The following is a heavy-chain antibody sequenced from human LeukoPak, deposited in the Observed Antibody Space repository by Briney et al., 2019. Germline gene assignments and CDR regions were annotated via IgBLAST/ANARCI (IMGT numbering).Heavy chain of an antibody. D-gene: IGHD6-13*01. CDR2: ISPDSGYI. CDR3: APFSAVTHYYFDY. CDR1: GFTFSSHS. Sequence: GGSLRLSCAASGFTFSSHSLMWVRQAPGKGLEWVSSISPDSGYIYYADSVKGRFTIPRDNAENSLFLQMNSLGAEDTAVYYCAPFSAVTHYYFDYWGQGTLVTVSS. J-gene: IGHJ4*02. V-gene: IGHV3-21*01.